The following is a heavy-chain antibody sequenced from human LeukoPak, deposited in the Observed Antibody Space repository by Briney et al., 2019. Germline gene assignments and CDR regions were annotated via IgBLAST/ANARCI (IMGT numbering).Heavy chain of an antibody. J-gene: IGHJ6*04. D-gene: IGHD3-10*01. CDR2: IYYSGST. Sequence: PSETLSLTCTVSGGSISSYYWSWIRQPPGKGLEWIGYIYYSGSTNYNPSLKSRVTISVDTSKNQFSLKLSSVTAADTAVYYCARGVGRLSLAPYYGSGGPLVGYYYYGMDVWGKGTTVTVSS. CDR1: GGSISSYY. V-gene: IGHV4-59*01. CDR3: ARGVGRLSLAPYYGSGGPLVGYYYYGMDV.